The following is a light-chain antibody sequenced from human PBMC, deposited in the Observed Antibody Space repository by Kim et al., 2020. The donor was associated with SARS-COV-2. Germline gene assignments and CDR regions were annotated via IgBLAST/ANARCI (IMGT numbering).Light chain of an antibody. J-gene: IGLJ1*01. CDR1: TLPEKQ. CDR3: QSADGSGTYV. V-gene: IGLV3-25*03. Sequence: SYELTQPPSLSVSPGQTAGITCSGDTLPEKQTYWYQQKSGQAPLLVIYKDNERPSGIPGRFSGSSSGTTVTLTISGVQAEDDADYYCQSADGSGTYVFGT. CDR2: KDN.